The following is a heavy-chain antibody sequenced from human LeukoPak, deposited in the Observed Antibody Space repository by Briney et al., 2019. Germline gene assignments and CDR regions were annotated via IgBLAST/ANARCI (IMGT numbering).Heavy chain of an antibody. J-gene: IGHJ4*02. CDR2: ISSTSSHI. Sequence: GGPLRLSCAASGFTFSSYIMNWVRQAPGKGLEWVSSISSTSSHIYYADSVKGRFTISRDNAKNSLYLQMNSLRAEDTAVYYCARDSKQWLVLFDYGGRGALVPVSS. D-gene: IGHD6-19*01. CDR1: GFTFSSYI. V-gene: IGHV3-21*01. CDR3: ARDSKQWLVLFDY.